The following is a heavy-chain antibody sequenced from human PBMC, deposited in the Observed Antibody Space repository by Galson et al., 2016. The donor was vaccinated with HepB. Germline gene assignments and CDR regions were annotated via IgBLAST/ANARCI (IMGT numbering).Heavy chain of an antibody. J-gene: IGHJ4*02. Sequence: SMRLSCAASGLTFRKYWMTWVRQAPGKGPEWLVAINQDGDVKYYVDSVEGRFTISRDNNKNSLYLQMSSPRAEDTAIYYCARESVLGRMIDSWGQGTLVTVSS. V-gene: IGHV3-7*03. CDR1: GLTFRKYW. CDR3: ARESVLGRMIDS. D-gene: IGHD2-8*01. CDR2: INQDGDVK.